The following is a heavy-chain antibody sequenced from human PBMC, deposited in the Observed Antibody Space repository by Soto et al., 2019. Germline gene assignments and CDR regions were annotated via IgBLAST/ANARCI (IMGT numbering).Heavy chain of an antibody. CDR3: AREAAAVFDY. J-gene: IGHJ4*01. CDR2: ISYDGSNK. V-gene: IGHV3-30*03. CDR1: GFTFSSYG. Sequence: GALRLSCAASGFTFSSYGMPWVRQAAGKGLEWVAVISYDGSNKYYADSVKGRFTISRDNSKNTLYLQMNSLRAEDTAVYYCAREAAAVFDYWGQGTLVTVSS. D-gene: IGHD6-13*01.